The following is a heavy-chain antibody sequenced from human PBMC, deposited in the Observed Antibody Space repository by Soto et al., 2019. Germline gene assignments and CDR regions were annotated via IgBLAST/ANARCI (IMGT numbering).Heavy chain of an antibody. D-gene: IGHD3-9*01. CDR1: GYTFSTYF. V-gene: IGHV1-46*03. CDR3: ARDSNYDILTGYTYFDY. J-gene: IGHJ4*02. CDR2: INPTTGAT. Sequence: ASVKVSCKTSGYTFSTYFMHWVRRAPGQGLEWMGVINPTTGATSYSQKFQARVTMTRDTSTGTADMELSSLTSEDTAVYYCARDSNYDILTGYTYFDYWGQGTLVTVSS.